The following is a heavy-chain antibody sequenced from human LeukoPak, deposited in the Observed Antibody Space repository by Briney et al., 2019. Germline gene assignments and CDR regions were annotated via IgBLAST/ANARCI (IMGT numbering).Heavy chain of an antibody. CDR3: ARHRRLLAFDI. V-gene: IGHV5-51*01. Sequence: GESLKISCKGSGYIFTSYWIGWVRQLPGKGLEWMGIIYPGDSDTRYSPSFQGQVTISADKSISTAYLQWSSLKASDTAMYYCARHRRLLAFDIWGQGTMVTVSS. J-gene: IGHJ3*02. CDR2: IYPGDSDT. D-gene: IGHD5-18*01. CDR1: GYIFTSYW.